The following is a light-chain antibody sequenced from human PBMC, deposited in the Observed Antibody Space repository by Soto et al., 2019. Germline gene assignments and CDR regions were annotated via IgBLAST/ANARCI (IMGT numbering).Light chain of an antibody. Sequence: EIVLTQSPATLSLSPGERATLSCRASQSVGSYLGWYQQKPGQAPRLLIYDASSRATGIPARFSGSGSGTDFTLSISSLEREDFAVYYCQQRSNWLFTFGPGTKVDIK. J-gene: IGKJ3*01. V-gene: IGKV3-11*01. CDR1: QSVGSY. CDR2: DAS. CDR3: QQRSNWLFT.